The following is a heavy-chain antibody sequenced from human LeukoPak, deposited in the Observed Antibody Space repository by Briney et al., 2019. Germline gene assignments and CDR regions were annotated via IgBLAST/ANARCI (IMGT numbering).Heavy chain of an antibody. Sequence: PGGSLRLSCTASGFTFSNYAMTWVRQAPGKGLKWVSGISGNGGSTYYADSVKGRFTISRDYSKNSLHLQMNSLRAEDTAVYYCAKTSGSYFAGFDCWGQGTLVTVSS. V-gene: IGHV3-23*01. CDR1: GFTFSNYA. CDR3: AKTSGSYFAGFDC. D-gene: IGHD3-22*01. CDR2: ISGNGGST. J-gene: IGHJ4*02.